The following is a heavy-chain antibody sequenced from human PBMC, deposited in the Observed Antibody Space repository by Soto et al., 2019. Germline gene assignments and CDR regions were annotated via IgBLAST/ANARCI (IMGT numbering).Heavy chain of an antibody. D-gene: IGHD6-19*01. CDR3: AKHRFGSGWYCDY. CDR1: GFTFSSYA. J-gene: IGHJ4*02. CDR2: ISGSGGST. V-gene: IGHV3-23*01. Sequence: EVQLLESGGGLVQPGGSLRLSCAASGFTFSSYAMSWVRQAPGKGLEWVSAISGSGGSTYYADSVKGRFTISRDNSKNTLDLQMNSLRAEDTAVYYCAKHRFGSGWYCDYWGQGTLVTVSS.